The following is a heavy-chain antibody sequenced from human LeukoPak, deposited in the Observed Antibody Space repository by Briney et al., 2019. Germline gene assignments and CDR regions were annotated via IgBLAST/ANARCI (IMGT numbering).Heavy chain of an antibody. D-gene: IGHD3-10*01. CDR3: ARDRPGSYWYFDL. CDR2: TYYRSKWYT. J-gene: IGHJ2*01. Sequence: SQTLSLTCAISGDSVSSNSAAWNWIRQSPSRGLEWLGRTYYRSKWYTYYAVSVKSRISINRDTSKNQISLQLNSVIAADTAVYYCARDRPGSYWYFDLWGRGTLVTVSS. V-gene: IGHV6-1*01. CDR1: GDSVSSNSAA.